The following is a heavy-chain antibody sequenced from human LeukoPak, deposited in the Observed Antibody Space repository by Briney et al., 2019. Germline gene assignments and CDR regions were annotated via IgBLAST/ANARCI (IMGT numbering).Heavy chain of an antibody. CDR3: AKDQTKDYYDSSGYYGFDY. CDR2: ISYDGSNK. D-gene: IGHD3-22*01. J-gene: IGHJ4*02. Sequence: SGGSLRLSCSTSGFTFSNHFMHWVRQAPGKGLEWVAVISYDGSNKYYADSVKGRFTISRDNSKNTLYLQMNSLRAEDTAVYYCAKDQTKDYYDSSGYYGFDYWGQGTLVTVSS. V-gene: IGHV3-30*18. CDR1: GFTFSNHF.